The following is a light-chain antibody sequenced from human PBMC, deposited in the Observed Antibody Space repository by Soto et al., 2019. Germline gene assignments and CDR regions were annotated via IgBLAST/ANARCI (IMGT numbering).Light chain of an antibody. J-gene: IGKJ1*01. CDR2: GAS. CDR1: QSVSSNY. CDR3: QQYGNSPRT. V-gene: IGKV3-20*01. Sequence: EIVLTQSPGTLSLSPGEKATLACRASQSVSSNYLYWYHQKPGKAPRLLIYGASSSATGIPDRFSGSWSGTDFTLTISSLEPEDFAVYYCQQYGNSPRTFGQGTKVEIK.